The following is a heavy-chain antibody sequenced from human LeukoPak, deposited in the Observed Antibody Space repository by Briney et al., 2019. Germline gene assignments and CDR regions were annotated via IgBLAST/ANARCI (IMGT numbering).Heavy chain of an antibody. Sequence: PSETLSLTCTVSGGSMSSYYWSWIRQPPGKGLEWIGSIHYSGTINYNPSLKGRVTISVDTSNNQFSLKLTSVTAADTAVFYCATSDGYPSHFDYWGQGTLVTVSS. CDR1: GGSMSSYY. V-gene: IGHV4-59*08. J-gene: IGHJ4*02. CDR2: IHYSGTI. D-gene: IGHD5-24*01. CDR3: ATSDGYPSHFDY.